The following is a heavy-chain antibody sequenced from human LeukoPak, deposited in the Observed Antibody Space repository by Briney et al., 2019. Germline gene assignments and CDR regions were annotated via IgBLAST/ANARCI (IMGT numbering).Heavy chain of an antibody. CDR1: GFTFSSYA. CDR3: ARDRLLSPGTTGY. D-gene: IGHD1-7*01. CDR2: ISSSSSYI. J-gene: IGHJ4*02. V-gene: IGHV3-21*01. Sequence: PGGSLRLSCAASGFTFSSYAMSWVRQAPGKGLEWVSSISSSSSYIYYADSVKGRFTISRDNAKNSLYLQMNSLRAEDTAVYYCARDRLLSPGTTGYWGQGTLVTVSS.